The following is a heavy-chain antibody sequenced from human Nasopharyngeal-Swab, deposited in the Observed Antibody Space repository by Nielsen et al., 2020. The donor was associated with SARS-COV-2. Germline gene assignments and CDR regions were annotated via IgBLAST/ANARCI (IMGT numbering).Heavy chain of an antibody. CDR1: GFTFRNYA. Sequence: LSLTCAASGFTFRNYAMSWVRQAPGKGLEWVSGISNGGGTTHNADSVRGRFTISRDNSKNTLCLQMNSLRAEDTATYYCAKVFTAATGSYFDFWGQGTLVTVSS. CDR2: ISNGGGTT. V-gene: IGHV3-23*01. J-gene: IGHJ4*02. D-gene: IGHD6-13*01. CDR3: AKVFTAATGSYFDF.